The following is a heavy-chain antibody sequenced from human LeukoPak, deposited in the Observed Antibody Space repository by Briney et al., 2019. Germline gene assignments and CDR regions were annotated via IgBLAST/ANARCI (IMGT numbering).Heavy chain of an antibody. J-gene: IGHJ4*02. CDR3: ARVLSSSWYDDY. CDR2: IRYDGSNK. Sequence: GGSLRLSCAASGFTFSSYGMHWVRQAPGKGLEWVAFIRYDGSNKYYAGSVKGRFTISRDNSKNTLYLQMNSLRAEDTAVYYCARVLSSSWYDDYWGQGTLVTVSS. CDR1: GFTFSSYG. V-gene: IGHV3-30*02. D-gene: IGHD6-13*01.